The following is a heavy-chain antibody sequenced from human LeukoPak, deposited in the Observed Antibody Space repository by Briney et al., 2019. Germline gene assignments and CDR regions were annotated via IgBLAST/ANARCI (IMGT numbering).Heavy chain of an antibody. V-gene: IGHV3-48*03. CDR2: ISTSGSTI. D-gene: IGHD6-13*01. Sequence: PGGSLRLSCAASGFTFSSHEMNWVRQAPGKGLEWVSYISTSGSTIYYADSVKGRFTISRDNAKNTLYLQMNSLRAEDTAVYYCAKATSPVHSRNWFDSWGQGTLVTVSS. CDR3: AKATSPVHSRNWFDS. CDR1: GFTFSSHE. J-gene: IGHJ5*01.